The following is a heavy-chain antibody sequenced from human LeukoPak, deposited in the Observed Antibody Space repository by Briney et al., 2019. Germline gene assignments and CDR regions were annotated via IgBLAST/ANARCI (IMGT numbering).Heavy chain of an antibody. Sequence: SVKVSCKASGGTFSSYAISWVRQAPGQGLEWMGGIIPIFGTANYAQKFQGRVTITADKSTSTAYMELSSLRSEDTAVYYCARVLRVRNYYYYMDVWGKGTTVTVSS. CDR3: ARVLRVRNYYYYMDV. J-gene: IGHJ6*03. CDR1: GGTFSSYA. CDR2: IIPIFGTA. D-gene: IGHD1-1*01. V-gene: IGHV1-69*06.